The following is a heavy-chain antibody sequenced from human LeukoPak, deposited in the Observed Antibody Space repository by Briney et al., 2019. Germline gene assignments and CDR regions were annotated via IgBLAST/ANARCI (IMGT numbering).Heavy chain of an antibody. V-gene: IGHV1-2*02. CDR3: ARDNLLRFLEWSLYYYYYMDV. J-gene: IGHJ6*03. CDR1: GYTFTSYY. Sequence: GASVKVSCKASGYTFTSYYMHWVRQAPGQGLEWMGWINPNSGGTNYAQKFQGRVTMTRDTSISTAYMELSRLRSDDTAVYYCARDNLLRFLEWSLYYYYYMDVWGKGTTVTVS. D-gene: IGHD3-3*01. CDR2: INPNSGGT.